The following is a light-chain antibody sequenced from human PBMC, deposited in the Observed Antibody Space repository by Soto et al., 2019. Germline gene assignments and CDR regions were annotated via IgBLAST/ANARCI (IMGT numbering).Light chain of an antibody. J-gene: IGLJ1*01. Sequence: QSVLTQPPSVSAAPGQKVTTSCSGSSSKIGHNYVSWYQQLPGTAPKLLIYYNNKRPSGIPDRFSGSKTGTSCTLGITGLQTVVEADYYCGNWDRHSSPYLLATITKDNV. CDR2: YNN. CDR1: SSKIGHNY. CDR3: GNWDRHSSPYL. V-gene: IGLV1-51*01.